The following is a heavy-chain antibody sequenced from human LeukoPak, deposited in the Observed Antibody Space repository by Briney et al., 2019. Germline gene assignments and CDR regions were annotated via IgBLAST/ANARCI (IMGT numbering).Heavy chain of an antibody. Sequence: KSSETLSLTCAVSGGSISSGGYSWSWIRQPPGKGLEWIGYIYHSGSTYYNPSLKSRVTISVDTSKNQFSLKLSSVTAADTAVYYCARKDYTDAFDIWGQGTMVTVSS. CDR1: GGSISSGGYS. CDR2: IYHSGST. D-gene: IGHD3-16*01. V-gene: IGHV4-30-2*02. CDR3: ARKDYTDAFDI. J-gene: IGHJ3*02.